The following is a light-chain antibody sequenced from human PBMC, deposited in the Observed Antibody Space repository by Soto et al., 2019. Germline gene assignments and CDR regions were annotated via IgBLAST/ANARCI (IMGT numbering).Light chain of an antibody. J-gene: IGKJ5*01. V-gene: IGKV3-15*01. CDR1: QSVSNY. CDR3: HQQHNCRFP. Sequence: EIVLTQSPATLSVSPWERATLSCRASQSVSNYLALYHQKPPHPPRRLILGASTRATGITASFSGSGSGTDFTLTTSGLQSHESAVYYCHQQHNCRFPFGQGTRLEIK. CDR2: GAS.